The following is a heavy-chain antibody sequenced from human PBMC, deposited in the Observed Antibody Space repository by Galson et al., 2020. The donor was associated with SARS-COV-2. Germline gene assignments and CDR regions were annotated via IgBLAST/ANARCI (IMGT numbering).Heavy chain of an antibody. V-gene: IGHV4-34*01. D-gene: IGHD3-10*01. CDR1: GGSFSGYS. CDR2: INVGGNT. Sequence: SETLSLTCAVYGGSFSGYSWTWIRQPPGKGLEWIGEINVGGNTNYSPSLRSRVTVSVDPSKNQFSLKLRSVTAADTALYYCARGHRGVVPSPVLGLGPFYSYYYMDVWGKGTTVAVSS. J-gene: IGHJ6*03. CDR3: ARGHRGVVPSPVLGLGPFYSYYYMDV.